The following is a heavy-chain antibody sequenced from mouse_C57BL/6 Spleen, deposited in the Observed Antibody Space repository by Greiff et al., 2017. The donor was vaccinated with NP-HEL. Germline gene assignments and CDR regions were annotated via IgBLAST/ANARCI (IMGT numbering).Heavy chain of an antibody. J-gene: IGHJ4*01. CDR1: GYTFTSYW. D-gene: IGHD4-1*01. CDR2: IHPNSGST. CDR3: ARRGPTGAMDY. Sequence: QVQLQQPGAELVKPGASVKLSCKASGYTFTSYWMHWVKQRPGQGLEWIGMIHPNSGSTNYNEKFKSKATLTVDKSSSTAYMQLSSLTSEDSAVYYCARRGPTGAMDYWGQGTSVTVSS. V-gene: IGHV1-64*01.